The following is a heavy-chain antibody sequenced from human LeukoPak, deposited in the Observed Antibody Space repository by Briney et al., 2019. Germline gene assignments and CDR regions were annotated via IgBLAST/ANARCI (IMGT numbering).Heavy chain of an antibody. J-gene: IGHJ3*02. CDR3: ASLPSVLLWFGESPDAFDI. V-gene: IGHV4-39*01. CDR2: IYYSGST. D-gene: IGHD3-10*01. Sequence: TSETQSLNCTVSGGSISSSSYYWRWIRQPPGKGLEWIGSIYYSGSTYYNPSLKSRVTISVDTSKNQFSLKLSSVTAADTAVYYCASLPSVLLWFGESPDAFDIWGQGTMVTVSS. CDR1: GGSISSSSYY.